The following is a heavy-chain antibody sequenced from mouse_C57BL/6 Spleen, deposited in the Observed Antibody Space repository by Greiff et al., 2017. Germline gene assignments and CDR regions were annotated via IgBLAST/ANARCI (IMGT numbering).Heavy chain of an antibody. V-gene: IGHV7-3*01. CDR2: IRNKANGYTT. Sequence: EVQLVESGGGLVQPGGSLSLSCAASGFTFTDYYMSWVRQPPGKALEWLGFIRNKANGYTTEYSASVKGRFTISRDNSQSILYLQMNALRAEDSATYYCARWGYGADYWGQGTLVTVSS. J-gene: IGHJ4*01. CDR3: ARWGYGADY. CDR1: GFTFTDYY. D-gene: IGHD3-1*01.